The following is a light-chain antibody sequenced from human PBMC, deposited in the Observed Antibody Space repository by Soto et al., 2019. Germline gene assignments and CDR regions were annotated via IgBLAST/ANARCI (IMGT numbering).Light chain of an antibody. J-gene: IGKJ1*01. V-gene: IGKV3-11*01. Sequence: EIVLTQSPATLSLSPGERATLSCRASQRLSDYIAWYQQTPGQPPRLIIYGVSTRATGVPARFSGSGSGTEFTLTINNLEPEDFAVYYCQQRGSPTWTFGQGTKVAVK. CDR3: QQRGSPTWT. CDR1: QRLSDY. CDR2: GVS.